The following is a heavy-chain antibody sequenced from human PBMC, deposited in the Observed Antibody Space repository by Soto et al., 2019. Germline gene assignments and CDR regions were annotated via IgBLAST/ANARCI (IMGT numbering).Heavy chain of an antibody. V-gene: IGHV3-11*06. CDR3: ARLRASSWYLGGYLVY. J-gene: IGHJ4*02. D-gene: IGHD6-13*01. Sequence: KSGGSLRLSCTASGFTFSDYYMSWIRQAPGKGLGWVSYIVIGSDYTNYADSVKGRFTISRDNAKNSLYLEMNSLRAEDTAVYYCARLRASSWYLGGYLVYWGQGTLVTVSS. CDR2: IVIGSDYT. CDR1: GFTFSDYY.